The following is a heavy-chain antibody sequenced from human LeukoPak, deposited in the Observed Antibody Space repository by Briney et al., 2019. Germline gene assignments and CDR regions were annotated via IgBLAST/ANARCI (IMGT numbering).Heavy chain of an antibody. CDR1: GGSFSGYY. V-gene: IGHV4-34*01. CDR3: ASGPSVGYSYHGTFDP. J-gene: IGHJ5*02. CDR2: INHSGST. D-gene: IGHD5-18*01. Sequence: SETLSLTCAVYGGSFSGYYWSWIRQPPGKGLEWIGEINHSGSTNYNPSLKSRVTISVDTSKSQFSLKLSSVTAADTAVYYCASGPSVGYSYHGTFDPWGQGTLVTVSS.